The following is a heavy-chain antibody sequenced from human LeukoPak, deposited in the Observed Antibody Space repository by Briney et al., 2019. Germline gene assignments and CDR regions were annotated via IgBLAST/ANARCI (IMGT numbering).Heavy chain of an antibody. CDR3: ARGGGSYNWNYVAFDI. D-gene: IGHD1-7*01. Sequence: GASVKVSCEASGGTFSSYAISWVRQSPGQGLEWMGGVIPIFGTANYAQNFQGRVTITTDESTSTAYMELSSLRSEDTAVYYCARGGGSYNWNYVAFDIWRQGTMVTVS. J-gene: IGHJ3*02. V-gene: IGHV1-69*05. CDR2: VIPIFGTA. CDR1: GGTFSSYA.